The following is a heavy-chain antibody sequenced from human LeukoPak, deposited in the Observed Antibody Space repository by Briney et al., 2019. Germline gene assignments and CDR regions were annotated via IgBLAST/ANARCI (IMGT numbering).Heavy chain of an antibody. CDR1: GYTFTSYG. Sequence: ASVKVSCKASGYTFTSYGFSWVRQATGQGLEWMGWMNPNSGNTGYAQKFQGRVTMTRNTSISTAYMELSSLRSEDTAVYYCARASITMVRGVTSWGQGTLVTVSS. V-gene: IGHV1-8*02. CDR2: MNPNSGNT. CDR3: ARASITMVRGVTS. J-gene: IGHJ4*02. D-gene: IGHD3-10*01.